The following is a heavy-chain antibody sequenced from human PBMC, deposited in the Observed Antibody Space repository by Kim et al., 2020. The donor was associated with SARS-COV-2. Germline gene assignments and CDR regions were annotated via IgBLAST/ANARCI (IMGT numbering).Heavy chain of an antibody. V-gene: IGHV3-23*01. J-gene: IGHJ4*02. Sequence: GGSLRLSCAASGFPFSNYAMSWVRQAPGKGLEWVSAISGHGSNTYYAVSVKGRFTISRDKSKSTLFLQMNSLRGEDTAVYYCAKDLMGSGDYSNFLDCWGQGTLVTVSS. CDR2: ISGHGSNT. CDR3: AKDLMGSGDYSNFLDC. CDR1: GFPFSNYA. D-gene: IGHD3-10*01.